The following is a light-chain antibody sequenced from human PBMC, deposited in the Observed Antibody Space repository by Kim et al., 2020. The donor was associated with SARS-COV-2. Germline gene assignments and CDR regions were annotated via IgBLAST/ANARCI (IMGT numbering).Light chain of an antibody. CDR3: SAWDSSLSVWV. CDR2: RDN. Sequence: QAGLTQPPSVSKGLRQTATLTCTGNSNNVGDQGAAWLQHHQGHPPKLLSYRDNNRPSGISERLSASRSGNTASLTITGLQPEDEADYYCSAWDSSLSVWVFGGGTK. V-gene: IGLV10-54*01. J-gene: IGLJ3*02. CDR1: SNNVGDQG.